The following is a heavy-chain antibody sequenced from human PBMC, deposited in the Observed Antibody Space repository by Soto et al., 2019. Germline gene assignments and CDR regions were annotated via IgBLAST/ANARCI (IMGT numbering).Heavy chain of an antibody. V-gene: IGHV4-4*07. CDR1: GASISGFY. J-gene: IGHJ5*02. D-gene: IGHD1-1*01. CDR2: IYATGTT. Sequence: ETLSLTCTVSGASISGFYWRWIRRSAGKGLEWIGRIYATGTTDYNPSLKSRVMMSVDTSKKQFSLKLRSVTAADTAVYYCVRDGTKTLRDWFDPWGQGISVTVSS. CDR3: VRDGTKTLRDWFDP.